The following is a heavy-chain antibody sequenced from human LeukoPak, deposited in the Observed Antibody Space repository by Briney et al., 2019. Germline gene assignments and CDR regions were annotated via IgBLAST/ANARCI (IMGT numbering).Heavy chain of an antibody. CDR3: ARGSHYYDSSGYTFASVNAFDI. Sequence: SETLSLTCTVSGGSISSYYWSWIRQPPGKGLEWIGYIYYSGSTNYNPSLKSRVTISVDTSKNQFSLQLSSVTAADTAVYYCARGSHYYDSSGYTFASVNAFDIWGQGTMVTVSS. D-gene: IGHD3-22*01. J-gene: IGHJ3*02. CDR1: GGSISSYY. V-gene: IGHV4-59*01. CDR2: IYYSGST.